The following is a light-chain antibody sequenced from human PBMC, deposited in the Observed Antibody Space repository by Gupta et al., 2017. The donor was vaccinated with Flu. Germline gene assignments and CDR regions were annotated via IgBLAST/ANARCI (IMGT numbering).Light chain of an antibody. CDR3: VAWDDGLKGWV. J-gene: IGLJ3*02. CDR2: SNN. V-gene: IGLV1-44*01. Sequence: QSVVTQPPSASGTPGQRVTMSCFGSSSNIGRNTFNWYQHLPGTAPKLLIHSNNQRPAGVSDRFSASKSGSSGSLAISGLQSEDEADYYCVAWDDGLKGWVFGGGTKLTVL. CDR1: SSNIGRNT.